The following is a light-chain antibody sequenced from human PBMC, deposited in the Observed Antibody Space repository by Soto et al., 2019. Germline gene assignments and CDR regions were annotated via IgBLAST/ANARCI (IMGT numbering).Light chain of an antibody. CDR1: SSDVGASNY. CDR2: EVS. Sequence: QSALTQPPSASGSPGQSVTISCTGTSSDVGASNYVSWYQQHPGKAPKLMIFEVSKRPSGVPDRFSGSRSGNAASLTVSGLQAEDEADYYCSSYAGSNTVVFGGGTKVTVL. J-gene: IGLJ2*01. V-gene: IGLV2-8*01. CDR3: SSYAGSNTVV.